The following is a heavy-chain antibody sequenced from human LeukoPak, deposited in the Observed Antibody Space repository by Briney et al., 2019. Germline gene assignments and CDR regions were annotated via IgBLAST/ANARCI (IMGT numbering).Heavy chain of an antibody. D-gene: IGHD2-2*01. V-gene: IGHV3-23*01. J-gene: IGHJ4*02. CDR3: AKNDADSVVVPDAYVDY. CDR2: ISCSGGST. Sequence: GRSLCLSRAASVFTFSYSGMTWVRQAPGRGLEGVSGISCSGGSTYYADSVKGRFTNPRDNSNNTLHLQMNSLRTEDTAVYYCAKNDADSVVVPDAYVDYWGQGPLVTVSS. CDR1: VFTFSYSG.